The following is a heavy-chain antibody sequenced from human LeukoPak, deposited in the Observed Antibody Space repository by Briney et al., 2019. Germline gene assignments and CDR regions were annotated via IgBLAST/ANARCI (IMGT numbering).Heavy chain of an antibody. CDR2: TNINSGYT. CDR1: GYTFSTYD. J-gene: IGHJ4*02. D-gene: IGHD6-19*01. V-gene: IGHV1-8*03. Sequence: ASVKVSCKASGYTFSTYDINWVRQATGQGLEWMGWTNINSGYTGYAQKFQGRLTITRNTSINTAYVELSSLRSEDTAVYYCARVAGSIDYWGQGTLVTVSS. CDR3: ARVAGSIDY.